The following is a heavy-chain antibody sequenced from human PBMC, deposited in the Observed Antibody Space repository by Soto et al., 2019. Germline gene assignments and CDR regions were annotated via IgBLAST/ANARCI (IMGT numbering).Heavy chain of an antibody. CDR2: ISGSGGST. Sequence: GGSLRLSCAASGFTFSSYAMSWVRQAPGKGLEWVSAISGSGGSTYYADSVKGRFTISRDNSKNTLYLQMNSLRAEDTAVYYCAKDLGYCSSTSCGLSDNWFDPWGQGTLVTVSS. D-gene: IGHD2-2*01. J-gene: IGHJ5*02. V-gene: IGHV3-23*01. CDR1: GFTFSSYA. CDR3: AKDLGYCSSTSCGLSDNWFDP.